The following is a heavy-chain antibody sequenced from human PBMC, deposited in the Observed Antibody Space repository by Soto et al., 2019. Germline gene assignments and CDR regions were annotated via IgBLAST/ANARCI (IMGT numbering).Heavy chain of an antibody. CDR3: ARSGMVLYYYGMDV. J-gene: IGHJ6*02. D-gene: IGHD2-8*01. V-gene: IGHV3-33*01. CDR2: IWYDGSNK. Sequence: SLRLSCAASCFTFSSYGMHWVRQSPGKGLEWVAVIWYDGSNKYYADSVKGRFTISRDNSKNTLYLQMNSLRAEDTAVYYCARSGMVLYYYGMDVWGQGTTVTVSS. CDR1: CFTFSSYG.